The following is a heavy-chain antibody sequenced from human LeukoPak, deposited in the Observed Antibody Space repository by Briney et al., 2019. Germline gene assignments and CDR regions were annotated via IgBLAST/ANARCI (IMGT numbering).Heavy chain of an antibody. V-gene: IGHV3-9*01. Sequence: GGSLRLSCAASGFTFDDYAMHWVRQAPGKGLEWVSGISWNSGSIGYADSVKGRFTISRDNAKNSLYLQMNSLRAEDTALYYCAKAPFTPYYYDSSGPHPRVYLGAFDIWGQGTMVTVSS. CDR2: ISWNSGSI. CDR3: AKAPFTPYYYDSSGPHPRVYLGAFDI. J-gene: IGHJ3*02. D-gene: IGHD3-22*01. CDR1: GFTFDDYA.